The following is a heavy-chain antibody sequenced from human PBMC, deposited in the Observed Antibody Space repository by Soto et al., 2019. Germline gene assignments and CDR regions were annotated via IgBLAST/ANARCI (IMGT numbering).Heavy chain of an antibody. J-gene: IGHJ6*01. Sequence: SVKVSCKASGYSFTTYFVHWVRQAPGQGLEWMGRINPSTGSTTYPQKFQGRVTMTRDTSTSTVYMEVSSLTSEDTAVFYCARGSGSFVYGMDVWGQGTKVTVSS. CDR3: ARGSGSFVYGMDV. CDR1: GYSFTTYF. V-gene: IGHV1-46*01. CDR2: INPSTGST. D-gene: IGHD3-10*01.